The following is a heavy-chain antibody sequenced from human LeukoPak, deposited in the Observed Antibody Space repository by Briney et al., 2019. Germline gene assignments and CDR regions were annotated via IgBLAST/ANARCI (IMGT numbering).Heavy chain of an antibody. CDR1: AFTFRAYG. CDR2: ISHDANNR. Sequence: GGSLRLSCAASAFTFRAYGMHWVRQAPGKGLEWVAVISHDANNRYYADSVKGRFTISRDNSKNTVYLQINSLRAEDTAVYYCGKTTAGYSSGQKPAWPVDYWGQGTLVTVSS. J-gene: IGHJ4*02. CDR3: GKTTAGYSSGQKPAWPVDY. V-gene: IGHV3-30*18. D-gene: IGHD5-18*01.